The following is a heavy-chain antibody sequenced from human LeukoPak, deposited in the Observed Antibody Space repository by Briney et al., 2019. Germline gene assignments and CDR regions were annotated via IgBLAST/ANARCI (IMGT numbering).Heavy chain of an antibody. V-gene: IGHV4-39*01. D-gene: IGHD2-2*01. CDR2: MYYSGST. CDR1: GGSISSSSYY. J-gene: IGHJ5*02. CDR3: ARQNIYCSRTSCYEVDWFDP. Sequence: SETLSLTCTVSGGSISSSSYYWGWIRQPPGKGLEWIGSMYYSGSTYYNPSLKSRVTISVDTSKNQFSLKLSSVTAADTAVYYCARQNIYCSRTSCYEVDWFDPWGQGTLVTVSS.